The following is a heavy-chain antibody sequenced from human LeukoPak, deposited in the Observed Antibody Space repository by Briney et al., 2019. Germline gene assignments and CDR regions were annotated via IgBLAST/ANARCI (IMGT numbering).Heavy chain of an antibody. CDR2: IKQDGSEK. V-gene: IGHV3-7*01. CDR1: GFTFSSYW. D-gene: IGHD3-22*01. CDR3: ARSHHYYDSSGYYYRD. Sequence: GGSLRLSCAASGFTFSSYWMSWVRQAPGKGLEWVANIKQDGSEKYYVDSVKGRFTISRDNAKNSLYLQMNSLRAEDTAVYYCARSHHYYDSSGYYYRDWGQGTLVTVSS. J-gene: IGHJ4*02.